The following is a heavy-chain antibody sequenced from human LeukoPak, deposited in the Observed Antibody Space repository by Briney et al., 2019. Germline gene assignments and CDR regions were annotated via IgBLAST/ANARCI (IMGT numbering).Heavy chain of an antibody. D-gene: IGHD6-13*01. CDR3: ARVPYSSSWSNWFDP. Sequence: SWVRQAPGKGLEWIGYIYYSGSTYYNPSLKSRVTISVDTSKNQFSLKLSSVTAADTAVYYCARVPYSSSWSNWFDPWGQGTLVTVSS. V-gene: IGHV4-31*02. J-gene: IGHJ5*02. CDR2: IYYSGST.